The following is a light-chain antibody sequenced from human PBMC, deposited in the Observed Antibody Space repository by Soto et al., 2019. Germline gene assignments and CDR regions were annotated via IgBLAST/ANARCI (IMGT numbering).Light chain of an antibody. J-gene: IGLJ2*01. CDR1: ISNIGRST. V-gene: IGLV1-44*01. CDR2: KND. CDR3: AVWDDSLNGPV. Sequence: QSVLTQSPSASGTPGQRGTISCSGSISNIGRSTVNWYQQFPGTAPKVLIYKNDQRPSGVPDRFSASKSGTSASLAISGLQSEDEADYYCAVWDDSLNGPVFGGGTKLTVL.